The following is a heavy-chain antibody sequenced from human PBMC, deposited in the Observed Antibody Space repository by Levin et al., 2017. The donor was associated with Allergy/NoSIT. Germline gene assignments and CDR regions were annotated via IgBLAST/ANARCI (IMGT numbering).Heavy chain of an antibody. CDR2: ISGSGGST. D-gene: IGHD2-15*01. CDR1: GFTFSSYA. CDR3: AKGPGYCSGGSCYSRRYYYYYYMDV. J-gene: IGHJ6*03. Sequence: GESLKISCAASGFTFSSYAMSWVRQAPGKGLEWVSAISGSGGSTYYADSVKGRFTISRDNSKNTLYLQMNSLRAEDTAVYYCAKGPGYCSGGSCYSRRYYYYYYMDVWGKGTTVTVSS. V-gene: IGHV3-23*01.